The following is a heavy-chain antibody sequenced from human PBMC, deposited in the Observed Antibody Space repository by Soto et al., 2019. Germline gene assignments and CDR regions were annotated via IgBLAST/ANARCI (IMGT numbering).Heavy chain of an antibody. CDR2: ISLYNGNT. J-gene: IGHJ4*02. CDR3: AIYHLELFRFDY. V-gene: IGHV1-18*04. Sequence: QMQLVQSGAEVKKPGASVTVSCKASDYIFTSHGISWVRQAPGQGLEWMGWISLYNGNTNYAQQFQGRVTMTTDTSTSTAYMELRSLRSDDTAMYFCAIYHLELFRFDYWGQGTLVTVSS. CDR1: DYIFTSHG. D-gene: IGHD2-2*01.